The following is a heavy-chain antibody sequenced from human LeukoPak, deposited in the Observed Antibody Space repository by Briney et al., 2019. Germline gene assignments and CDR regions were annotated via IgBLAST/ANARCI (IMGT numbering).Heavy chain of an antibody. V-gene: IGHV3-23*01. J-gene: IGHJ4*02. CDR2: ISSGGGST. CDR3: AKDVGGYYFTYWSGCFDH. D-gene: IGHD3-10*01. Sequence: PGGSLRLSCAASGFTFSSYAMSWVRQAPGKGLEWVSGISSGGGSTYYADSVKGRFTISRDNSKNTLDLEMNGLRAEDTAVYYCAKDVGGYYFTYWSGCFDHWGQGTLVTVSS. CDR1: GFTFSSYA.